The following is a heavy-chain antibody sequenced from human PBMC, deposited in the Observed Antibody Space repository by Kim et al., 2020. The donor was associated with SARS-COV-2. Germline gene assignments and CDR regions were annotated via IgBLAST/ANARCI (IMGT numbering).Heavy chain of an antibody. CDR1: GYTLTELS. J-gene: IGHJ3*02. CDR2: FDPEDGET. V-gene: IGHV1-24*01. D-gene: IGHD1-1*01. Sequence: ASVKVSCKVSGYTLTELSMHWVRQAPGKGLEWMGGFDPEDGETIYAQKFQGRVTMTEDTSTDTAYMELSSLRSEDTAVYYCATDNRWQNDDGDHDAFDIWGQGTMVTVSS. CDR3: ATDNRWQNDDGDHDAFDI.